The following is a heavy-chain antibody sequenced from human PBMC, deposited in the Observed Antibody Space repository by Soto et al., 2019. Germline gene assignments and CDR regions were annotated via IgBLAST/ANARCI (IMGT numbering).Heavy chain of an antibody. CDR1: GCSISSGYYY. Sequence: SETLSLTCTVSGCSISSGYYYWSWIRQPSGKGLEWIGYIYYSGSTYYNPSLKSRVTISVDTSKNQFSLKLSSVTAADTAVYYCARQRIGRRFDYWGQGTLVTVSS. CDR2: IYYSGST. CDR3: ARQRIGRRFDY. V-gene: IGHV4-30-4*01. J-gene: IGHJ4*02.